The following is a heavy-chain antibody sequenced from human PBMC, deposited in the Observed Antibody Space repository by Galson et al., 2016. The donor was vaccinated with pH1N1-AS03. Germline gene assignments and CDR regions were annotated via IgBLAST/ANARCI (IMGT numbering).Heavy chain of an antibody. D-gene: IGHD2-2*01. CDR3: AKGGKEYCSSATCFSLSYYYYYYGMDV. CDR2: ISASGGDT. V-gene: IGHV3-23*01. CDR1: GFMFSTNA. J-gene: IGHJ6*02. Sequence: SLRLSCAVSGFMFSTNAMTWVRQAPGKGLEWVSGISASGGDTYYADSVKGRFTVSRDNSKHTLYLQMNSLRADDTAVYYCAKGGKEYCSSATCFSLSYYYYYYGMDVWGQGTTVTVSS.